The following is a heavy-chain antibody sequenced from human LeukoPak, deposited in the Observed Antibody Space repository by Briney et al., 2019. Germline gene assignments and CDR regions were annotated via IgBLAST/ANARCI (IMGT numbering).Heavy chain of an antibody. CDR2: IWYDGSNK. J-gene: IGHJ6*02. Sequence: GRSLRLSCAASGFTFSTYGMHWVRQAPGKGLEWGAVIWYDGSNKSYTDFVKGRFTISRDNSKNTLYLQMNSLRAEDTAVYYCARGLGYCSSTSCRIQTLYYYYYGMDVWGQGTTVTVSS. CDR1: GFTFSTYG. V-gene: IGHV3-33*01. CDR3: ARGLGYCSSTSCRIQTLYYYYYGMDV. D-gene: IGHD2-2*01.